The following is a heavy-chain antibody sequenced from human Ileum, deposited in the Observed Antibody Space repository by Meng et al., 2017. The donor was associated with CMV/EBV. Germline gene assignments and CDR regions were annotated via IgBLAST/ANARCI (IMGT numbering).Heavy chain of an antibody. CDR1: GDFANNFY. V-gene: IGHV4-4*07. CDR3: ARSGLRGIYVDY. CDR2: ISTSGSD. D-gene: IGHD4-17*01. Sequence: QVKLQASGPGLVTPSEPRPLTCTVSGDFANNFYWSWIRQPAGKGLQWIGRISTSGSDNYNPSLKSRVTMSVDTSKKQFSLKLSSVTAADTAVYYCARSGLRGIYVDYWGQGTLVTVSS. J-gene: IGHJ4*02.